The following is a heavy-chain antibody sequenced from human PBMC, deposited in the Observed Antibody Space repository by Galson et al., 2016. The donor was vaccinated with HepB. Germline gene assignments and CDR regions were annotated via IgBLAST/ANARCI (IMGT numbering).Heavy chain of an antibody. CDR2: ISFDGSTT. J-gene: IGHJ5*02. D-gene: IGHD3-16*01. CDR1: GCRFNTYG. Sequence: SLRLSCAASGCRFNTYGMYWVRQAPGKGLEWVTVISFDGSTTYYADSVRGRFTVSKDISKNTLYLQMNSLRAEDTAVYYCAKSGIMLERGNFYGIDVWGQGTLVTVSS. V-gene: IGHV3-30*18. CDR3: AKSGIMLERGNFYGIDV.